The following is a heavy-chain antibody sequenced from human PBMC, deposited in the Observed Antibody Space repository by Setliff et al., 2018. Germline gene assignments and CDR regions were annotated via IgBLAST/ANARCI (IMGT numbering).Heavy chain of an antibody. J-gene: IGHJ3*02. CDR3: ARDSLTTLRRRSFDI. V-gene: IGHV5-51*01. CDR2: IYPGDSDT. CDR1: GYSFTSYW. D-gene: IGHD1-1*01. Sequence: GESLKISCKGSGYSFTSYWIGWVRQMPGKGLEWMGIIYPGDSDTRYSPSFQGQVTISADKSISTAYLQWSSLKASDTAMYYCARDSLTTLRRRSFDIWGQGTMVTVSS.